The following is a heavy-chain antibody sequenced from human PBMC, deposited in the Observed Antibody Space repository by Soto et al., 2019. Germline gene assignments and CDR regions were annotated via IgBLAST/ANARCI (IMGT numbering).Heavy chain of an antibody. Sequence: ASVKVSCKVSGYSLSDLSIHWVRQAPGKGLEWMGGLDAEDGETIYAQKLQGRGTMTEDTSTDTAYMELSSLTSEGTAMYYCATLPRTIERTPAAIWSFDSWGQGTLVIVSS. CDR1: GYSLSDLS. V-gene: IGHV1-24*01. CDR2: LDAEDGET. J-gene: IGHJ4*02. CDR3: ATLPRTIERTPAAIWSFDS. D-gene: IGHD2-2*01.